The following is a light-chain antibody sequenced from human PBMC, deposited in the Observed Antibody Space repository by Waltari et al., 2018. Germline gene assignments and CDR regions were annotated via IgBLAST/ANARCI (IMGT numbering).Light chain of an antibody. CDR2: GTS. J-gene: IGKJ3*01. CDR3: QWYGGSPPFT. Sequence: EIVLTQSPGTLSLSPGERGTLSCRASQTVSSNYLAWYQHKPGWAPRLLISGTSYRVSGVPDRFSGSGSGTEFILTIARLEPEDFATYYCQWYGGSPPFTFGPGTKVDLK. V-gene: IGKV3-20*01. CDR1: QTVSSNY.